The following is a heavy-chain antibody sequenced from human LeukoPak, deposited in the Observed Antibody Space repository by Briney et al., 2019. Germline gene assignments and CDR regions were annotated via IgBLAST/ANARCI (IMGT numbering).Heavy chain of an antibody. CDR2: INPSGGST. D-gene: IGHD6-6*01. J-gene: IGHJ5*02. CDR1: GYTFTSYY. CDR3: ARGVAARPDLEWFDP. Sequence: GASVKVSCKASGYTFTSYYMHWVRQAPGQGLEWMGIINPSGGSTSYAQKFQGRVTMTRDMSTSTVYMELSSLRSEDTAVYYCARGVAARPDLEWFDPWGQGTLVTVSS. V-gene: IGHV1-46*01.